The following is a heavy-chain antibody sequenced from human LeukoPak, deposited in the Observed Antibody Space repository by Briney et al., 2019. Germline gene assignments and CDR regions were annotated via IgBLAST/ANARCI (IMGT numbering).Heavy chain of an antibody. D-gene: IGHD3-9*01. J-gene: IGHJ5*02. Sequence: SETLSLTCAVYGGSFSGYYWSWIRQPPGKGLEWIGEINHSGSTNYNPSLKSRVTISVDTSKNQFSLKLSSVTAADTAVYYCARGSKLRSFDCLPQKGWIDPWGQGTLVTVSS. V-gene: IGHV4-34*01. CDR1: GGSFSGYY. CDR3: ARGSKLRSFDCLPQKGWIDP. CDR2: INHSGST.